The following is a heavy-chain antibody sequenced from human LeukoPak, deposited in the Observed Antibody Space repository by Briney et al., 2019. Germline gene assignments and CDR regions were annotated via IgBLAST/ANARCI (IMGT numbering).Heavy chain of an antibody. J-gene: IGHJ5*01. CDR1: GGSISSCH. Sequence: SETLSLTCTVSGGSISSCHWGWIRQPPGKGLEWIGYIYYSGSTNYNPSLKSRVTISVDTSKNQFSLRLSSVTAADTAVYYCARARQGSGSFYSDSWGQGTLVTVSS. CDR3: ARARQGSGSFYSDS. D-gene: IGHD3-10*01. CDR2: IYYSGST. V-gene: IGHV4-59*01.